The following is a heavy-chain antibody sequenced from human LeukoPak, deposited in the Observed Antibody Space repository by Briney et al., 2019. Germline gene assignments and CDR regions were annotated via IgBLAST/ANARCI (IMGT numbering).Heavy chain of an antibody. V-gene: IGHV5-51*01. D-gene: IGHD5-18*01. CDR1: GYSFTRYW. CDR3: ASVSGGYSFGPYFDY. CDR2: IYPGDSDT. Sequence: GESLKISCKGSGYSFTRYWIGWVRQMPGKGLEWMGIIYPGDSDTRYSPSFQGQVTISADKSIRTAYLQWTSLKASDTAVYYCASVSGGYSFGPYFDYWGQGTLVTVSS. J-gene: IGHJ4*02.